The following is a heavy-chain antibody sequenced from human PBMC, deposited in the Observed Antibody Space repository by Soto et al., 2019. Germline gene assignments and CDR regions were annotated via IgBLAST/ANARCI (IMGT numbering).Heavy chain of an antibody. Sequence: GSLRLSGAASVFTCSSYAMSWVRQAPGKGLEWVSAISGSGGSTYYADSVKGRFTISRDNSKNTLYLQMNSLRAEDTAVYYCAKDPHGSEYVYWGQGTLVTVSS. CDR3: AKDPHGSEYVY. D-gene: IGHD3-10*01. J-gene: IGHJ4*02. CDR1: VFTCSSYA. V-gene: IGHV3-23*01. CDR2: ISGSGGST.